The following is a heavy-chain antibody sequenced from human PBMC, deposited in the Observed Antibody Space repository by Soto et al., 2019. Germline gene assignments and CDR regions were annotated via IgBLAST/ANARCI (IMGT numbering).Heavy chain of an antibody. D-gene: IGHD6-13*01. J-gene: IGHJ6*03. CDR1: GFTFGSYS. CDR3: ARAEQLVHYYYYMDV. Sequence: GGSLRLSCAASGFTFGSYSMNWVRQAPGKGLEWVSSISSSSSYIYYADSVKGRFTISRDNAKNSLYLQMNSLRAEDTAVYYSARAEQLVHYYYYMDVWGKGTTVTVSS. CDR2: ISSSSSYI. V-gene: IGHV3-21*01.